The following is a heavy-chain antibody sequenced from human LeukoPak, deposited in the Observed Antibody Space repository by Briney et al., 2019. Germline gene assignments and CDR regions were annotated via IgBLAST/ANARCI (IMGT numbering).Heavy chain of an antibody. CDR3: ARHVSVGATPQDY. D-gene: IGHD1-26*01. J-gene: IGHJ4*02. CDR2: IYYSGSS. Sequence: SETLSLTCTVSGGSINNGGYYWSWIRQHPGKGLEWIGYIYYSGSSYYNPSLRSRVTISVDTSKNHFSLKLSSVTAADTAVYYCARHVSVGATPQDYWGQGTLVTVSS. CDR1: GGSINNGGYY. V-gene: IGHV4-31*03.